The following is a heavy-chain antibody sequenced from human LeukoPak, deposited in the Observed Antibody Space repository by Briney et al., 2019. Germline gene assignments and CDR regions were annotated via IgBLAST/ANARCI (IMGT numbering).Heavy chain of an antibody. V-gene: IGHV4-59*01. J-gene: IGHJ4*02. D-gene: IGHD4-17*01. CDR1: GGSISSYY. Sequence: PSETLSLTCTVSGGSISSYYWSWIRQPPGKGLEGIGYIYYSGSTNYNPSLKSRVTISVDTSKNQFSLKLSSVTAADTAVYYCASTTVTTRLGFDYWGQGTLVTVSS. CDR2: IYYSGST. CDR3: ASTTVTTRLGFDY.